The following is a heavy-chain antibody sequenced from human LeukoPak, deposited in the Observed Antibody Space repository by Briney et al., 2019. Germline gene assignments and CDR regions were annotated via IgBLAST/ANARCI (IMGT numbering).Heavy chain of an antibody. V-gene: IGHV3-9*03. J-gene: IGHJ4*02. CDR1: GFTFDDYA. Sequence: GRSLRLSCAASGFTFDDYAMHWVRQAPGKGLEWVSGISWNSGSIGYADSVKGRFTISRDNAKNSLYLQMNSLRAEDMALYYCAKGDLRGYCSGGSCYIDYWGQGTLVTVSS. D-gene: IGHD2-15*01. CDR3: AKGDLRGYCSGGSCYIDY. CDR2: ISWNSGSI.